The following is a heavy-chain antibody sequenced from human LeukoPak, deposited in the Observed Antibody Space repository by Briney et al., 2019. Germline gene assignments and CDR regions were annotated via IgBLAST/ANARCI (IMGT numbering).Heavy chain of an antibody. J-gene: IGHJ4*02. V-gene: IGHV4-4*09. CDR2: IYTSGST. CDR1: GGSISSYY. CDR3: ARGRDIVVVPAVQPSPFDF. D-gene: IGHD2-2*01. Sequence: SETLSLTCTVSGGSISSYYWSWIRQPPGKGLEWIGYIYTSGSTNYNPSLKSRVTISVDTSKNQFSLKLSSVTAADTAVYYCARGRDIVVVPAVQPSPFDFWGQGTLVTVSS.